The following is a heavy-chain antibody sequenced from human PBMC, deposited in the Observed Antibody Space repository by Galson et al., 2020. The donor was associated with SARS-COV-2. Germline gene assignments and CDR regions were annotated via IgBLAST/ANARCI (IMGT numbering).Heavy chain of an antibody. Sequence: ASVKVSCKASGYFFTGYYIHWVRQVPGQGLEWMGWINPNSGGTKFAQKFQGRIILNRDTSINTAYMELSRLRSDDTAVYFCARSDTYYYYMDVWGKGTTVTVSS. CDR2: INPNSGGT. CDR3: ARSDTYYYYMDV. V-gene: IGHV1-2*02. CDR1: GYFFTGYY. J-gene: IGHJ6*03.